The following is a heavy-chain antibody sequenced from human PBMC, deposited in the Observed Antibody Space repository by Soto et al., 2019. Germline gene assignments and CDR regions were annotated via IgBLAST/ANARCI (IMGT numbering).Heavy chain of an antibody. Sequence: VGSLRLSCAASGFTFSNYAIHWVRQAPGKGLEWVAVIASDGKDKRYVDSAKGRFTISRDNSKNTVYLQMDSLRGEDTAVYYCAKDGTIGAADYFFDFWGQGSLVTVSS. CDR2: IASDGKDK. CDR3: AKDGTIGAADYFFDF. V-gene: IGHV3-30*18. CDR1: GFTFSNYA. D-gene: IGHD1-1*01. J-gene: IGHJ4*02.